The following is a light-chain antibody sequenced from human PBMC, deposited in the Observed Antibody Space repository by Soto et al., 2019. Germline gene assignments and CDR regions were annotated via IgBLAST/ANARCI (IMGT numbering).Light chain of an antibody. J-gene: IGKJ4*01. CDR3: QQYGSSPLT. V-gene: IGKV3-20*01. Sequence: LKKSPGTLSLSPRERATLSCRASQSVSNNYLAWYQQKPGQAPRLLIYGASNRATGIPDRFSGSGSGTDFTLTISRLEPEDFAVYYCQQYGSSPLTFGGGSMVDVK. CDR2: GAS. CDR1: QSVSNNY.